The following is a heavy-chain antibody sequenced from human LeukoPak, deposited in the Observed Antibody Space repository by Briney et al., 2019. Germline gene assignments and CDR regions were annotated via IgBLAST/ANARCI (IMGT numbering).Heavy chain of an antibody. D-gene: IGHD3-10*01. J-gene: IGHJ4*02. Sequence: SETLSLTCTVSGGSISSSSYYWGWIRQPPGKGLEWIGSIYYSGSTYYNPSLKSRITISVDTSKNQFSLKLSSVTAADTAVYYCARAYYGSGSYLPVDYWGQGTLVTVSS. CDR2: IYYSGST. V-gene: IGHV4-39*01. CDR1: GGSISSSSYY. CDR3: ARAYYGSGSYLPVDY.